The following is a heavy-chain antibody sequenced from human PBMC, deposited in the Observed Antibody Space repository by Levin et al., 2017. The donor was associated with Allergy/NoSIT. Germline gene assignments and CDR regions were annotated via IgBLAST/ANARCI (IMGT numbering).Heavy chain of an antibody. Sequence: SETLSLTCTVSGGSISSYYWSWIRQPPGKGLEWIGYIYYSGSTNYNPSLKSRVTISVDTSKNQFSLKLSSVTAADTAVYYCARVESVFGVVISVDPWGQGTLVTVSS. J-gene: IGHJ5*02. V-gene: IGHV4-59*01. CDR1: GGSISSYY. D-gene: IGHD3-3*01. CDR3: ARVESVFGVVISVDP. CDR2: IYYSGST.